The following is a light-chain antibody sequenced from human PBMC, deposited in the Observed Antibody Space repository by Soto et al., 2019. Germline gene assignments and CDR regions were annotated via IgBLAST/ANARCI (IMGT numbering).Light chain of an antibody. Sequence: DIAMPQSPSSAYASVGDRITITCRASQGIYKWLAWYQQTPGKAPKPLISAASTLQTGVPARFRGSGSWTDFTLTISSLQPEDVETDYCQQDNSFPLTFGGGTKVDI. CDR3: QQDNSFPLT. CDR1: QGIYKW. V-gene: IGKV1-12*01. J-gene: IGKJ4*01. CDR2: AAS.